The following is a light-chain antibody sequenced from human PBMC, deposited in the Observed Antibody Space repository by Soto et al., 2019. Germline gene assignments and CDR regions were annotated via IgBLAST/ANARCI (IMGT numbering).Light chain of an antibody. CDR3: QQYNDWPRT. J-gene: IGKJ1*01. Sequence: EIVMTQSPATVSVSPGERATLSCRASQTVSAYLAWYQQTPGQAPRLLIYGASTRATDIPARFSGSGSGTEFTRTISSLQSEDFAVYYWQQYNDWPRTFGQGTKVEI. V-gene: IGKV3-15*01. CDR2: GAS. CDR1: QTVSAY.